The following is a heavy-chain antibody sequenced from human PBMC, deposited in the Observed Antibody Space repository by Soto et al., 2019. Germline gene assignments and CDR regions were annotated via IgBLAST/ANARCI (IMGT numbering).Heavy chain of an antibody. J-gene: IGHJ6*02. D-gene: IGHD6-13*01. CDR2: FDPEDGET. CDR3: ATGGGQQLSPGMDV. V-gene: IGHV1-24*01. Sequence: ASVKVSCKVSGYTLTELSMHWVRQAPGKGLEWMGGFDPEDGETIYAQKFQGRVTMTEDTSTDTAYMELSSLRSEDTAVYYCATGGGQQLSPGMDVWGQGTTVTVSS. CDR1: GYTLTELS.